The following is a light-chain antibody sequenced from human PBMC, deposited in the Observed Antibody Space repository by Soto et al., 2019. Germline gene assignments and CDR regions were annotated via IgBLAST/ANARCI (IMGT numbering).Light chain of an antibody. J-gene: IGLJ3*02. CDR1: SSDIGTYNY. CDR2: EVN. V-gene: IGLV2-14*01. CDR3: SSYTTSNTWV. Sequence: QPASVSASPGRSITISCTGTSSDIGTYNYVSWYQQHPGKAPKLMIFEVNNRPSWVSNRFSGSKSGNTASLTVSGLQAEDEADYYCSSYTTSNTWVFGGGTKLTVL.